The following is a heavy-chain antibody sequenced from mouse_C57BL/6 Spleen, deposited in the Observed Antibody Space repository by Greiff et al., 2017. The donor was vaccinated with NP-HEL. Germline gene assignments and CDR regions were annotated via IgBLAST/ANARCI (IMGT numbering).Heavy chain of an antibody. CDR3: ARIGLRRWYFDV. Sequence: EVMLVESGGGLVKPGGSLKLSCAASGFTFSDYGMHWVRQAPEKGLEWVAYISSGSSTIYYADTVKGQFTISRDNAKNTLFLQMTSLRSEDTAMYYCARIGLRRWYFDVWGTGTTVTVSS. CDR2: ISSGSSTI. V-gene: IGHV5-17*01. D-gene: IGHD1-2*01. J-gene: IGHJ1*03. CDR1: GFTFSDYG.